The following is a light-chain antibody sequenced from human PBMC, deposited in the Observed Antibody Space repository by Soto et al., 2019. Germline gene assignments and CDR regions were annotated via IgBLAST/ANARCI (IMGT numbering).Light chain of an antibody. V-gene: IGKV3-20*01. Sequence: IVLTPSPCTLSLSPGERATLSCRASQSVSSSYLAWYQQKPGQAPRLLIYGASSRATGIPDRFSGSGSGTDFTLTISRLEPEDFAVYYCQQYGSSPGTFGQGTKVDIK. CDR1: QSVSSSY. CDR3: QQYGSSPGT. J-gene: IGKJ1*01. CDR2: GAS.